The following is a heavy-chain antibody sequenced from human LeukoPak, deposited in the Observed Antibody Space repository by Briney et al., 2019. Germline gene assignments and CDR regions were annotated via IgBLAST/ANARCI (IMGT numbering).Heavy chain of an antibody. CDR2: ISSSSSYI. V-gene: IGHV3-21*01. J-gene: IGHJ4*02. D-gene: IGHD3-10*01. Sequence: GGSLRLSCAASGFTFSSYSMNWVRQAPGKGLEWVSSISSSSSYIYYADSVKGRFTISRDNAKNSLYLQMNSLRAEDTAVYYCASCFITMVRGGVGWGQGTLVTVSS. CDR1: GFTFSSYS. CDR3: ASCFITMVRGGVG.